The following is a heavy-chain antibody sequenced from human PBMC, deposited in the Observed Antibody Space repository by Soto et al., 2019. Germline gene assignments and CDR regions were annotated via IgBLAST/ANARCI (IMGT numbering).Heavy chain of an antibody. Sequence: PGGSLRLSCAASGFTFDDYAMQWVRQVPGKGLEWVSGINWNSGSIGYGDSVKGRFAISRDNAKNPLHLQMNSLSAEDTAFYYCVKDESINWYSGHFRHWGQGTLVTVSS. D-gene: IGHD6-13*01. V-gene: IGHV3-9*01. J-gene: IGHJ1*01. CDR2: INWNSGSI. CDR1: GFTFDDYA. CDR3: VKDESINWYSGHFRH.